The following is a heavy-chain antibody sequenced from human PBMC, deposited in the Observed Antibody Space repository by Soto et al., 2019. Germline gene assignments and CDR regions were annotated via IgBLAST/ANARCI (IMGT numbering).Heavy chain of an antibody. CDR2: ISGSGGAT. J-gene: IGHJ4*02. CDR1: GFFFTTYA. Sequence: PXGSLRLSCAASGFFFTTYAMNWVRQAPGKGLEWVSGISGSGGATSYADSVKGRFTISRDNSKNTLYLNMDSLRADDTAVYFCAKDAVMVSSSYNYFDSWGQGTLVTVSS. CDR3: AKDAVMVSSSYNYFDS. D-gene: IGHD6-13*01. V-gene: IGHV3-23*01.